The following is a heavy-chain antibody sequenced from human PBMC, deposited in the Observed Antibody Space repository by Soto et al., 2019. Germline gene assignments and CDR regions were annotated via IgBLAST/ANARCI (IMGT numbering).Heavy chain of an antibody. CDR1: GGTFSSYA. Sequence: SVKVSCKASGGTFSSYAISWVRQAPGQGLEWMGGIIPIFGTANYAQKFQGRVTITADKSTSTAYMELSSLRSEDTAVYYCARVLYDFWSGYSLDYYYYYGMDVWGQGTTVTVSS. J-gene: IGHJ6*02. D-gene: IGHD3-3*01. CDR2: IIPIFGTA. V-gene: IGHV1-69*06. CDR3: ARVLYDFWSGYSLDYYYYYGMDV.